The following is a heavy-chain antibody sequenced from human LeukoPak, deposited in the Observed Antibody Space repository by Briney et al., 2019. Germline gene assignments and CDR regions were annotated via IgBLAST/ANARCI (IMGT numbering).Heavy chain of an antibody. J-gene: IGHJ5*02. Sequence: PSQTLSLTCTVSGGSISSGSYYWSWIRQPAGKGLEWIGRIYTSGSTNYNPSLKSRVTISVDTSKNQFSLKLSSVTAADTAVYYCARDTFKFDPWGQGTLVTVSS. CDR2: IYTSGST. CDR3: ARDTFKFDP. V-gene: IGHV4-61*02. CDR1: GGSISSGSYY.